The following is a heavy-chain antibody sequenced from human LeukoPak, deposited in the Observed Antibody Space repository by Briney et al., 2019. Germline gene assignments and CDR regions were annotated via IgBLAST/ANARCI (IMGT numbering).Heavy chain of an antibody. CDR1: GGSISSGSYY. D-gene: IGHD2-15*01. Sequence: SETLSLTCTVSGGSISSGSYYWRWIRQPAGKGLEWIGRIYTSGSTNYNPSLKSRVTTSVDTSKNQFSLKLSSVTAADTAVYYCAREQKGHCSGGSCYLGVDPWGQGTLVTVSS. J-gene: IGHJ5*02. CDR3: AREQKGHCSGGSCYLGVDP. V-gene: IGHV4-61*02. CDR2: IYTSGST.